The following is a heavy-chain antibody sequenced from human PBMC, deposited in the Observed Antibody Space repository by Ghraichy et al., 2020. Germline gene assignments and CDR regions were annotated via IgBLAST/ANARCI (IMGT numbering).Heavy chain of an antibody. V-gene: IGHV4-31*03. J-gene: IGHJ6*02. CDR3: ARVGAVRGNYYYAMDV. D-gene: IGHD3-10*01. CDR1: GDSISSGGYY. Sequence: LSLTCTVSGDSISSGGYYWSWIRQHPGKGLEWIGYIYYSGSTYYNPSLKSRLIISVDTSKNQFSLNLNSVTAADTAVYYCARVGAVRGNYYYAMDVWGQGTTVTVSS. CDR2: IYYSGST.